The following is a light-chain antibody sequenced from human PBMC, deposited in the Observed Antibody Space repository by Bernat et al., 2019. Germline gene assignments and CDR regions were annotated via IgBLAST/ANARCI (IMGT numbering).Light chain of an antibody. CDR1: YIGSKS. J-gene: IGLJ3*02. Sequence: YVLTQSPSVSVAPGMTARITCGGNYIGSKSVHWYQQRPGQAPVLVVYDKKDRPSGIPERVSGSKSMNTATLPMSRVAAGDEADYYCPVWDSSSDHVVFGGGTKLTVL. CDR2: DKK. V-gene: IGLV3-21*03. CDR3: PVWDSSSDHVV.